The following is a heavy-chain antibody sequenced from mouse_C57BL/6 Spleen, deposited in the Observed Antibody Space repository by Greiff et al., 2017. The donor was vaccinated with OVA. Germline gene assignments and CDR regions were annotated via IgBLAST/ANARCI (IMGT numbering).Heavy chain of an antibody. D-gene: IGHD1-1*01. V-gene: IGHV1-50*01. J-gene: IGHJ4*01. CDR1: GYTFTSYW. CDR2: IDPSDSYT. CDR3: ARRGATVVAPYAMDY. Sequence: VQLQQPGAELVKPGASVKLSCKASGYTFTSYWMQWVKQRPGQGLEWIGEIDPSDSYTNYNQKFKGKATLTVDTSSSTAYMQLSSLTSEDSAVYYCARRGATVVAPYAMDYWGQGTSVTVSS.